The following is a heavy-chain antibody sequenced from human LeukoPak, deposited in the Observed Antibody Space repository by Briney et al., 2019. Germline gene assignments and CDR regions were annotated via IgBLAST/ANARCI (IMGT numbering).Heavy chain of an antibody. D-gene: IGHD5-12*01. CDR2: IYYSGST. J-gene: IGHJ4*02. V-gene: IGHV4-31*03. CDR1: GGSISSGGYY. Sequence: SETLSLTCTVSGGSISSGGYYWSWIRQHPGKGLEWIGYIYYSGSTYYNPSLKSRVTISVDTSKNQFSLKLSSVTAADTAVYYCARCDIVASIFNYWGQGTLVTVSS. CDR3: ARCDIVASIFNY.